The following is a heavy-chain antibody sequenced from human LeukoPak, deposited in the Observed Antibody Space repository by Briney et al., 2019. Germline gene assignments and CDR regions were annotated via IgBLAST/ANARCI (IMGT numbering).Heavy chain of an antibody. Sequence: ASVKVSCKASGGTFSSYAISWVRQAPGQGLEWMGGIIPIFGTANYAQKFQGRVTITTDESTSTAYMELSSLRSEDTAVYYSARGCSSTSCSIDYWGQGTLVTVSS. CDR1: GGTFSSYA. CDR3: ARGCSSTSCSIDY. J-gene: IGHJ4*02. D-gene: IGHD2-2*01. V-gene: IGHV1-69*05. CDR2: IIPIFGTA.